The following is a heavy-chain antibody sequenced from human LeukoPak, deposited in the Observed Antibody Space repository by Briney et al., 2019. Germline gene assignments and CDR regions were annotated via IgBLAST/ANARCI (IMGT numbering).Heavy chain of an antibody. D-gene: IGHD3-3*01. J-gene: IGHJ6*03. CDR2: MNPNSGNT. V-gene: IGHV1-8*01. CDR1: GYTFTSYD. CDR3: ARGPSSSYYDFWSGYPLYYYYYYMDV. Sequence: ASVKVSCEASGYTFTSYDINWVRQATGQGLGWMGWMNPNSGNTGYAQKFQGRVTMTRNTSISTAYMELSSLRSEDTAVYYCARGPSSSYYDFWSGYPLYYYYYYMDVWGKGTTVTVSS.